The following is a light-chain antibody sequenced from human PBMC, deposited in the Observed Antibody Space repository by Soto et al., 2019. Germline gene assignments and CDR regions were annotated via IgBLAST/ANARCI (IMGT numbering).Light chain of an antibody. CDR1: QNINNY. Sequence: DIQMTQSPSSLSASVGDRVTITCQASQNINNYLNWYQQKPGRAPKLLIYDASNLEAGVPSRFRGSGSGTDFTFTISRLQPEDVATYYCQQYDSLPLSFGPGTKVDIK. CDR2: DAS. J-gene: IGKJ3*01. CDR3: QQYDSLPLS. V-gene: IGKV1-33*01.